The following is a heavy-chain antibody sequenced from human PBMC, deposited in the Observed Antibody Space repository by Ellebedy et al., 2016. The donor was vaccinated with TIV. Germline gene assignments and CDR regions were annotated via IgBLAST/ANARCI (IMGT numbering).Heavy chain of an antibody. CDR1: GFIFSNYW. CDR2: IRFDGGEK. D-gene: IGHD3-16*01. J-gene: IGHJ4*02. V-gene: IGHV3-7*04. CDR3: TRDWMTRGGYDY. Sequence: GESLKISCAASGFIFSNYWMSWVRQAPGKGLEWVANIRFDGGEKYHVDSVKGRFTISRDNAKNSLYLQMNNLRVEDTAVYYCTRDWMTRGGYDYWGLGTLVIVSS.